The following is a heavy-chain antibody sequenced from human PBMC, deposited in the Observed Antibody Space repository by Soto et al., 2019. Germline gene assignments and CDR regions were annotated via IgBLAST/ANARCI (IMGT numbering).Heavy chain of an antibody. D-gene: IGHD1-26*01. CDR1: GGTFSSYA. J-gene: IGHJ6*02. V-gene: IGHV1-69*06. Sequence: QVQLVQSGAEVKKPGSSVKVSCKASGGTFSSYAISWVRQAPGQGLEWMGVIIPIFGTANYAQKFEGRVTITADKSTSTAYMELSSLRSEDTAVYYCARDSEMGATIDGMDVWGQGTTVTVSS. CDR2: IIPIFGTA. CDR3: ARDSEMGATIDGMDV.